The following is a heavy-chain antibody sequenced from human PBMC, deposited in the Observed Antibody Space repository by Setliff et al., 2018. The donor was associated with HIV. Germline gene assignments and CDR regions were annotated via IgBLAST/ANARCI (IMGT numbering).Heavy chain of an antibody. V-gene: IGHV4-34*01. CDR1: GGSLTNYS. CDR3: ARATTGYSSIWYRNGLTYYYYMDV. J-gene: IGHJ6*03. D-gene: IGHD6-13*01. Sequence: PSETLSLTCAVYGGSLTNYSWTWIRQPPGRGLEWIGEINHSGSTSYNPSLKSRVSMSVDTSKNQFSLKLSSVTAADTAIFYCARATTGYSSIWYRNGLTYYYYMDVWGRGTKVTV. CDR2: INHSGST.